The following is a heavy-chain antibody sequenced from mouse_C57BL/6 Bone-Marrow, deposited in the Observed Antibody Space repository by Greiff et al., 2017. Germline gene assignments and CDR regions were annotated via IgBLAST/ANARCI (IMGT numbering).Heavy chain of an antibody. J-gene: IGHJ1*03. CDR1: GYTFTSYW. Sequence: QVQLQQPGAELVMPGASVKLSCKASGYTFTSYWMHWVKQRPGQGLEWIGEIDPSDSYTNYNQKFKGKSTLTVDKSSSTAYMQLSGLTSEDSAVYYCARGRGNWYFDVWGTGTTVTVSS. CDR2: IDPSDSYT. CDR3: ARGRGNWYFDV. V-gene: IGHV1-69*01.